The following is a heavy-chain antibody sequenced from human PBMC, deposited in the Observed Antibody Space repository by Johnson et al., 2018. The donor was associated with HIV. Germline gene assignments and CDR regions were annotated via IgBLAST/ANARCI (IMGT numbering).Heavy chain of an antibody. CDR3: ARGEQWSLLGAFDI. D-gene: IGHD6-19*01. J-gene: IGHJ3*02. CDR1: GFTVISNH. V-gene: IGHV3-53*01. CDR2: IYSGDST. Sequence: MLLVESGGGLIQPGGSLRLSCVASGFTVISNHMSWVRQAPGKGLEWVSVIYSGDSTNYADSVTGRFTISRDNSKNTLYLQMNSLRAEDTAVYYCARGEQWSLLGAFDIWGQGIMVTVSS.